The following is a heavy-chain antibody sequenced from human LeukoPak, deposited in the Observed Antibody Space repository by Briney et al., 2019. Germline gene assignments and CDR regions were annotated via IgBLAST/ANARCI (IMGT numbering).Heavy chain of an antibody. CDR1: GFTFRNYW. Sequence: PGGSLRLSCAASGFTFRNYWMHWVRQAPGKRLVWVSRISSDGRSTSYADSVKGRFTVSRDNAKNTLYLQMNSLGAEDTAVYYCARDSFDYQYYYGMDVWGQGTTVTVSS. CDR2: ISSDGRST. V-gene: IGHV3-74*01. CDR3: ARDSFDYQYYYGMDV. J-gene: IGHJ6*02.